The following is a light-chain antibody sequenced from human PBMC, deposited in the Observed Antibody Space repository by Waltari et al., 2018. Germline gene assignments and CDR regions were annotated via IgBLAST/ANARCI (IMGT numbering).Light chain of an antibody. V-gene: IGKV1-5*03. CDR2: KAS. CDR1: QSISNW. CDR3: QQYNSYSLLT. J-gene: IGKJ4*01. Sequence: DIQMTQSPSTLSASVGVRVTITCRASQSISNWLAWYQQKPGKAPKLLIYKASTLESGVPSRFSGSGSGTEFTLTISSLQPDDFATYYCQQYNSYSLLTFGGGTKVEIK.